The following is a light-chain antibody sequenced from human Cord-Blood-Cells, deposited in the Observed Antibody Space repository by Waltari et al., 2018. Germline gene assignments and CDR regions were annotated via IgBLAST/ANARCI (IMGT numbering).Light chain of an antibody. CDR1: SSDAGVYNY. CDR3: SSYTSSSTYV. V-gene: IGLV2-14*01. Sequence: QSALTQPASVSGSPGQSITIPRPGTSSDAGVYNYLSWYQQHPGKAPKLMIYEVSNRPSGVSNRFSGSKSGNTASLTISGLQAEDEADYYCSSYTSSSTYVFGTGTKVTVL. J-gene: IGLJ1*01. CDR2: EVS.